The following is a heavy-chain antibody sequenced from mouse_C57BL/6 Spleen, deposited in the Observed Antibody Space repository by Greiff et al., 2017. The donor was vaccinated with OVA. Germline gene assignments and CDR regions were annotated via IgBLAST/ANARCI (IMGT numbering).Heavy chain of an antibody. CDR3: ASQWGYAMDY. V-gene: IGHV1-52*01. CDR1: GYTFTSYW. Sequence: QVQLQQPGAELVRPGSSVKLSCKASGYTFTSYWMHWVKQRPIQGLEWIGNIDPSDSETHYNQKFKDKATLTVDKSSSTAYMQLSSLTSEDSAVYYCASQWGYAMDYWGQGTSVTVSS. CDR2: IDPSDSET. J-gene: IGHJ4*01.